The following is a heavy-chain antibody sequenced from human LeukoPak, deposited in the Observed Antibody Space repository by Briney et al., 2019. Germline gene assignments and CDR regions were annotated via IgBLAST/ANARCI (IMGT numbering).Heavy chain of an antibody. D-gene: IGHD5-12*01. CDR3: AKVDFSSGYDPRGAFDI. J-gene: IGHJ3*02. CDR1: GFTFSSYG. CDR2: ISYDGSNK. Sequence: PGRSLRLSCAASGFTFSSYGMHWVRQAPGKGLEWVAVISYDGSNKYYADSVKGRFTISRDNSKNTLYLQMNSLRAEDTAVYYCAKVDFSSGYDPRGAFDIWGQGTMVTVSS. V-gene: IGHV3-30*18.